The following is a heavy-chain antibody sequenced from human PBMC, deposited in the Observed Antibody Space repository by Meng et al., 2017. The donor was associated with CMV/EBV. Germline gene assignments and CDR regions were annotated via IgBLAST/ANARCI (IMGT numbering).Heavy chain of an antibody. CDR1: GFTFSEYY. J-gene: IGHJ4*02. CDR2: VNSNNDAT. CDR3: VRSSGWSLFDY. V-gene: IGHV1-2*02. Sequence: VQLVQSGAEMKEPGASVKGSCTTCGFTFSEYYINWGRQAPGQGLEWMGWVNSNNDATNYARKFQGRVSMTRDTSISTAHMELSRLMSDDTAVYYCVRSSGWSLFDYWGQGTLVTVSS. D-gene: IGHD6-19*01.